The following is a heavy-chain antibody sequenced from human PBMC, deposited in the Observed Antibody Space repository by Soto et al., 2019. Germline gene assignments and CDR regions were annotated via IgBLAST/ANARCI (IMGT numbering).Heavy chain of an antibody. Sequence: QVQLVQSGAEVKTPGASVKVSCKASGYTFTKYDMNWVRQAPGQGLEWMGWMNPTSGNTGYAQKFQGRLTMTWDTAIGIAHMELSSLRNEDTAVYYCARGDGHPFTWLGSWGQGALVPVSA. V-gene: IGHV1-8*01. CDR3: ARGDGHPFTWLGS. CDR2: MNPTSGNT. J-gene: IGHJ5*01. CDR1: GYTFTKYD.